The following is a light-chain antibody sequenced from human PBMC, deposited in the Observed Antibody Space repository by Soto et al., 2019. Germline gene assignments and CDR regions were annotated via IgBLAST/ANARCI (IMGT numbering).Light chain of an antibody. J-gene: IGKJ5*01. CDR1: QSVSNNY. Sequence: EIVLTQSPGTLSLSPGERTPLSCSASQSVSNNYLAWYQQKPGQAPRLLIYGASNRATGIPDRFSGSGSGTDFTLTISRLEPEDFAVYYCQQYNNWPPITFGQGTRLEIK. V-gene: IGKV3-20*01. CDR2: GAS. CDR3: QQYNNWPPIT.